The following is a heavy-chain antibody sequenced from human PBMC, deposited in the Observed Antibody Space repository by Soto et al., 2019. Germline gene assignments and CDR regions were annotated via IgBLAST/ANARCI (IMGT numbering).Heavy chain of an antibody. Sequence: EVQLVESGGGLVKPGGSLRLSCAASGFTFSSYSMNWVRQAPGKGLEWVSSISSSSSYIYHADSVKGRFTISRDNAKNSLYLQMNSLRAEDTAVYYCARARRDYDLDYWGQGTLVTVSS. V-gene: IGHV3-21*01. D-gene: IGHD3-3*01. CDR1: GFTFSSYS. J-gene: IGHJ4*02. CDR3: ARARRDYDLDY. CDR2: ISSSSSYI.